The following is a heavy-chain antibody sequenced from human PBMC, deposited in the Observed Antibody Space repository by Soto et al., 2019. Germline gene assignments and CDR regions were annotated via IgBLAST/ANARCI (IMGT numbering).Heavy chain of an antibody. CDR2: IYYSGST. V-gene: IGHV4-31*03. D-gene: IGHD2-2*01. Sequence: TRSLTCTVSGGSINSGGYYWSWIRQHPGKGLEWIGYIYYSGSTYYNPSLKSRVTISVDTSKNQFSLKLSSVTAADTAGYYCAICVGRDQMLHAFEMWGQGTMV. CDR3: AICVGRDQMLHAFEM. CDR1: GGSINSGGYY. J-gene: IGHJ3*02.